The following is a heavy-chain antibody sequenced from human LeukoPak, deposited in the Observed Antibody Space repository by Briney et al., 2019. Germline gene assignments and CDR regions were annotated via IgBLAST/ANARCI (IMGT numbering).Heavy chain of an antibody. D-gene: IGHD4-17*01. V-gene: IGHV1-69*04. J-gene: IGHJ4*02. CDR1: GGTFSSYA. CDR3: ARVVGDYHTFDY. Sequence: SVKVSCKASGGTFSSYAISWVRQAPGQGLEWIGRIIPILGIANYAQKFQGRVTITADKSTSTAYMELSSLRSEDTAVYYCARVVGDYHTFDYWGQGTLVTVSS. CDR2: IIPILGIA.